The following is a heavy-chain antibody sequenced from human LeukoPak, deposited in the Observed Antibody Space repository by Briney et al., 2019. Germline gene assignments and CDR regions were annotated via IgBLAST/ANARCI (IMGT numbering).Heavy chain of an antibody. V-gene: IGHV3-30*18. J-gene: IGHJ4*02. CDR1: GFTFSSYG. Sequence: GGSLRLSCAASGFTFSSYGMHWVRQAPGKGLEWVAVISYDGSNKYYADSVKGRFTISRDNSKNTLYLQMNSLRAEDTAVYYCAKPMETYYYGSVVYWGQGTLVTVSS. CDR2: ISYDGSNK. CDR3: AKPMETYYYGSVVY. D-gene: IGHD3-10*01.